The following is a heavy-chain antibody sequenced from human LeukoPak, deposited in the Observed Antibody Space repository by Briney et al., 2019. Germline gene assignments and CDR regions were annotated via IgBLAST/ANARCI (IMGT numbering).Heavy chain of an antibody. Sequence: ASVKVSCKASGYTFTSYGISWVRQAPGQGLEWMRWISAYNGNTNYAQKLQGRVTMTTDTSTSTAYMELRSLRSDDTAVYYCARVGYYDSSGYYFGWGQGTLVTVSS. CDR3: ARVGYYDSSGYYFG. CDR2: ISAYNGNT. CDR1: GYTFTSYG. D-gene: IGHD3-22*01. V-gene: IGHV1-18*01. J-gene: IGHJ4*02.